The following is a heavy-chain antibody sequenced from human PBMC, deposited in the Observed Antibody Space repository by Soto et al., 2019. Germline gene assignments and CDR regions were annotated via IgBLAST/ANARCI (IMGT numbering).Heavy chain of an antibody. J-gene: IGHJ6*02. D-gene: IGHD3-3*01. CDR2: ISSSSSYT. CDR1: GFTFSDYY. V-gene: IGHV3-11*06. CDR3: ARPRGDFWSGYPLGYGMDV. Sequence: PGGSLRLSCAASGFTFSDYYMSWIRQAPGKGLEWVSYISSSSSYTNYADSVKGRFTISRDNAKNSLYLQMNGLRAEDTAVYYCARPRGDFWSGYPLGYGMDVWGQGTTVTVSS.